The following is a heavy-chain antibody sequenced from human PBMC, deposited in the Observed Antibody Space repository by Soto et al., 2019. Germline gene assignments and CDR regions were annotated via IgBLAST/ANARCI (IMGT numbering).Heavy chain of an antibody. CDR3: ARDRKGQYQLLYANYYYYGMDV. CDR1: GGSISSYY. CDR2: IYTSRST. J-gene: IGHJ6*02. V-gene: IGHV4-4*07. D-gene: IGHD2-2*02. Sequence: TLSLTCTVSGGSISSYYWSWIRQPAGKGLEWIGRIYTSRSTNYNPSLKSRVTMSVDTSRNQFSLKLSSVTAADTAVYYCARDRKGQYQLLYANYYYYGMDVWGQGTTVTVSS.